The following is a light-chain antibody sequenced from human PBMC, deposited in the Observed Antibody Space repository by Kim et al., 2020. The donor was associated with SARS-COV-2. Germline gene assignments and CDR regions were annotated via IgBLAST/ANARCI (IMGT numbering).Light chain of an antibody. J-gene: IGLJ3*02. V-gene: IGLV1-47*01. CDR2: RNN. CDR3: AAWDDSLSGPV. CDR1: RSNIGSNY. Sequence: GQRVTISCSGSRSNIGSNYVYWYQQLPGTAPKLLIYRNNPRPSGVPDRFSGSKSGTSASLAISGLRSEDEADYYCAAWDDSLSGPVFGGGTQLTVL.